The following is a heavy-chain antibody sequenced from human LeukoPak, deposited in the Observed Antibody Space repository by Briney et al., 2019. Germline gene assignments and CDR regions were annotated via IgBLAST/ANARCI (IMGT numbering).Heavy chain of an antibody. Sequence: PGGSLRLSCGASGFTFSNSYLGWVRQTPGRGLEWVAYINPDGSQKFYVASMEGRFTISRDNAQSSLYLQMDSLRAEDTAVYYCARDYDSSGYYYGYWGQGTLVTVSS. V-gene: IGHV3-7*05. CDR3: ARDYDSSGYYYGY. J-gene: IGHJ4*02. CDR1: GFTFSNSY. CDR2: INPDGSQK. D-gene: IGHD3-22*01.